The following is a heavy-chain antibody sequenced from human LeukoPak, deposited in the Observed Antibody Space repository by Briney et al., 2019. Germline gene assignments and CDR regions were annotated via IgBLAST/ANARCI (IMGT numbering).Heavy chain of an antibody. CDR1: GYTFTGYY. CDR2: INPNSGGT. CDR3: ARGAVGGYCSSTSCLPLR. V-gene: IGHV1-2*02. J-gene: IGHJ4*02. D-gene: IGHD2-2*03. Sequence: ASVKVSCKASGYTFTGYYMHWVRQAPGQGLEWMGWINPNSGGTNYAQKFQGRVTMTRDTSISTAYMELSSLRSEDTAVYYCARGAVGGYCSSTSCLPLRWGQGTLVTVSS.